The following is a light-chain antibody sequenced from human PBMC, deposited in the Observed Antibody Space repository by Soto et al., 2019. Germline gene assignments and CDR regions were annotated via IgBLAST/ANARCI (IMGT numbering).Light chain of an antibody. Sequence: QSVLTQPRSVSGSPGQSVTISCTGTSSDVGGYNCVSWYQQHPGKAPQLIIYDVTQRPSGVPDRFSGSKSGNTASLSISGLQAEDEAAYYCCSHSASYTFVFGTGTKVTVL. CDR1: SSDVGGYNC. CDR2: DVT. V-gene: IGLV2-11*01. J-gene: IGLJ1*01. CDR3: CSHSASYTFV.